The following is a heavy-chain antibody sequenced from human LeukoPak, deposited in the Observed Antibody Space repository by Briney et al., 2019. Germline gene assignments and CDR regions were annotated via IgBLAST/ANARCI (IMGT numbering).Heavy chain of an antibody. D-gene: IGHD3-10*01. Sequence: GGSLRLSCAASGFTFSSYDMHWVRQATGKGLEWVSAIGTAGDAYYPGSVKGRFTISRENAKNSLYLQMNSLRAGDTAVYYCARAVRDLHLDYWGQGTLVTVSS. CDR3: ARAVRDLHLDY. J-gene: IGHJ4*02. CDR2: IGTAGDA. CDR1: GFTFSSYD. V-gene: IGHV3-13*01.